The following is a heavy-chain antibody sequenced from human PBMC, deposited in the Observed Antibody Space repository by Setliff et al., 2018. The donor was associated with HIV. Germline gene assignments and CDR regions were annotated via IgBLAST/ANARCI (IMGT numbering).Heavy chain of an antibody. CDR1: SDSISSGSYY. Sequence: SETLSLTCRVSSDSISSGSYYWSWIRLPAGKGLEWIGQIHTSGSTNYNPSLKSRLTITIDTSKNQFSLKLNSVTATDTAVYYCARRTFGSGRIDPGGQGTLVTVSS. CDR2: IHTSGST. D-gene: IGHD3-16*01. V-gene: IGHV4-61*09. CDR3: ARRTFGSGRIDP. J-gene: IGHJ5*02.